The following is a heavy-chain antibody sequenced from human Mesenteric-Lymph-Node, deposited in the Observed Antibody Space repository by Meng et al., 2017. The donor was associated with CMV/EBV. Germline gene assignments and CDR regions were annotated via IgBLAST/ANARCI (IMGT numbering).Heavy chain of an antibody. Sequence: GESLKISCAASGFTFSSYEMNWVRQAPGKGLEWVSYISSSGSTIYYADSVKGRFTISRDNAKNSLYLHMNSLRAEDTAVYYCASLTPGWLQRTFDYWGQGTLVTVSS. V-gene: IGHV3-48*03. J-gene: IGHJ4*02. CDR2: ISSSGSTI. CDR1: GFTFSSYE. CDR3: ASLTPGWLQRTFDY. D-gene: IGHD5-24*01.